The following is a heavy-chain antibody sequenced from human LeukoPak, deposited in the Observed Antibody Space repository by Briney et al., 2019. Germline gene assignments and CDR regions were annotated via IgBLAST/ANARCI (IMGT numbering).Heavy chain of an antibody. Sequence: SVKVSCKASGGTFSSYAISWVRQAPGQGLEWMGGIIPIFGTANYAQKFQGRVTITADESTSTACMELSSLRSEDTAVYYCARDLTHHYYDSSGYNDYWGQGTLVTVSS. CDR3: ARDLTHHYYDSSGYNDY. CDR2: IIPIFGTA. D-gene: IGHD3-22*01. J-gene: IGHJ4*02. V-gene: IGHV1-69*13. CDR1: GGTFSSYA.